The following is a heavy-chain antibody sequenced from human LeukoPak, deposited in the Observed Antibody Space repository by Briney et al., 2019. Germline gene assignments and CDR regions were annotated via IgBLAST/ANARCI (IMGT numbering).Heavy chain of an antibody. CDR1: GFTFSSYE. D-gene: IGHD3-10*02. V-gene: IGHV3-48*03. J-gene: IGHJ6*04. CDR3: AELGITMIGGV. Sequence: GRSLRLSCAASGFTFSSYEMNWVSQAPGKGLEWVSYISSSGSTIYYADSVKGRFTISRDNAKNSLYLQMNSLRAEDTAVYYCAELGITMIGGVWGEGTTVTISS. CDR2: ISSSGSTI.